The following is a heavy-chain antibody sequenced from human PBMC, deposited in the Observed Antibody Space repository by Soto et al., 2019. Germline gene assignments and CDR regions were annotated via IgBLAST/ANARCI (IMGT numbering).Heavy chain of an antibody. CDR2: IIPIFGTA. CDR3: ARVVRYYDSSGYYRDY. D-gene: IGHD3-22*01. Sequence: QVQLVQSGAEVKKPGSSVKVSCKASGGTFSSYAISWVRQAPGQGLEWMGGIIPIFGTANYAQKFQGRVTIPAEESTSIAYMEMSRLRSEDTAVYYCARVVRYYDSSGYYRDYWGEGTLVTVSS. J-gene: IGHJ4*02. V-gene: IGHV1-69*12. CDR1: GGTFSSYA.